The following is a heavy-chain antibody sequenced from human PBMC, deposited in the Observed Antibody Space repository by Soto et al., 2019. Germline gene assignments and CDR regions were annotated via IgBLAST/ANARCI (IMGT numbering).Heavy chain of an antibody. D-gene: IGHD7-27*01. Sequence: EVNLVESGGGLVRPGGSLRLSCAASGFTFSNSDMHWVRQTTGKGLEWLSGIGTVGDTYYPPSVRGRFTISRENAKNSLYLQMDGLRAEDTAVYFRARGTGAQLMYFDLWGRGTLVTVSS. V-gene: IGHV3-13*01. J-gene: IGHJ2*01. CDR2: IGTVGDT. CDR1: GFTFSNSD. CDR3: ARGTGAQLMYFDL.